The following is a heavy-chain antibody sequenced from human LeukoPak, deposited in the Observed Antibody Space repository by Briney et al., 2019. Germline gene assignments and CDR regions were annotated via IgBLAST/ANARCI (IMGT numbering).Heavy chain of an antibody. CDR1: GFTFGDYA. CDR2: IRSKAYGGTT. CDR3: TTTYGYYYYYGMDV. D-gene: IGHD2/OR15-2a*01. J-gene: IGHJ6*02. Sequence: GGSLRLSCTASGFTFGDYAMSWVRQAPGKGLEWVGFIRSKAYGGTTEYAASVKGRLTISRDDSKSIAYLQMNSLKTEDTAVYYCTTTYGYYYYYGMDVWGQGTTVTVSS. V-gene: IGHV3-49*04.